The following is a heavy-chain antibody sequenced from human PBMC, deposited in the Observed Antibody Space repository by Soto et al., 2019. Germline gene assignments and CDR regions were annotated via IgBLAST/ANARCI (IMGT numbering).Heavy chain of an antibody. D-gene: IGHD3-22*01. J-gene: IGHJ5*02. CDR2: IIPNFGTA. V-gene: IGHV1-69*12. CDR3: ARDRGPSSGYYPDWFDP. Sequence: QVQLVQSGAEVKKPGSSVKVSCKASGGTFSSYAISWVRQAPGQGLEWMGVIIPNFGTANYAQKMQGRVTITADESTSTAYMELSSLRSEDTAVYYCARDRGPSSGYYPDWFDPWGQGTLVTVSS. CDR1: GGTFSSYA.